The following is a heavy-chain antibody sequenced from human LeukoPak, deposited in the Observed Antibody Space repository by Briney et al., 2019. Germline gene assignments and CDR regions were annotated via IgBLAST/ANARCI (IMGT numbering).Heavy chain of an antibody. CDR1: GFTFSSYS. D-gene: IGHD6-19*01. CDR3: ARDGVAGGFDY. CDR2: ISSSSSYI. Sequence: GGSLRLSCAASGFTFSSYSMNWVRQAPGKGLEWVSSISSSSSYIYYADSVKGRFTISRDNAKNLVFLQMNSLRVEDTAVYYCARDGVAGGFDYWGQGILVTVSS. J-gene: IGHJ4*02. V-gene: IGHV3-21*01.